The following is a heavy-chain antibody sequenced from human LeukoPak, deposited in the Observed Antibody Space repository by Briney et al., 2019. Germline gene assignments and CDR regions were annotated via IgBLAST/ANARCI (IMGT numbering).Heavy chain of an antibody. CDR3: ARNYCDWSDP. CDR2: INPTTGDT. CDR1: GYTFNDYF. J-gene: IGHJ5*02. D-gene: IGHD1-7*01. Sequence: ASVKVSCKASGYTFNDYFMNWVRQAPGQGLEWMGWINPTTGDTKYSRKFQGRVTLTRDMSISTGYMELSRLKSDDTAVYYCARNYCDWSDPWGQGTLVTVSS. V-gene: IGHV1-2*02.